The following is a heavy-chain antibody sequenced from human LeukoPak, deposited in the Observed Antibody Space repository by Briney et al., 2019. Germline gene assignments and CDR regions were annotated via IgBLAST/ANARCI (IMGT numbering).Heavy chain of an antibody. CDR1: GGTFSGYY. Sequence: SETLSLTCAVYGGTFSGYYWSWIRQPPGKRLEWIGEINHSGSTNYNPSLKSRVTISVDTSKNQFSLKLSSVTAADTAVYYCARRPYSSAWPFNYWGQGTLVTVSS. D-gene: IGHD6-25*01. CDR2: INHSGST. V-gene: IGHV4-34*01. J-gene: IGHJ4*02. CDR3: ARRPYSSAWPFNY.